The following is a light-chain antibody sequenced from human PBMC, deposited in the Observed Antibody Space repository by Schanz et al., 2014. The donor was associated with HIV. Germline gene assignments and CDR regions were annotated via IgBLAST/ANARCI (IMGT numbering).Light chain of an antibody. V-gene: IGKV3-15*01. CDR2: GAS. Sequence: EIVMTQSPATLSVSPGERATLSCRASQSVSSNFAWYQQKPGQAPRLLIYGASTRATGIPARFSGSGSGTDFTLTISRLEPEDSAVYYCQQYGGSPTFGQGTRVEIK. J-gene: IGKJ1*01. CDR3: QQYGGSPT. CDR1: QSVSSN.